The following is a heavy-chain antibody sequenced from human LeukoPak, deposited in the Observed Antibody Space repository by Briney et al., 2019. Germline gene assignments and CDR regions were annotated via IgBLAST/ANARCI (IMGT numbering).Heavy chain of an antibody. V-gene: IGHV4-59*05. CDR2: IYYSGST. CDR1: GGSISSYY. D-gene: IGHD3-22*01. CDR3: ARTKYYYDSSGYYYSYPFDY. Sequence: SETLSLTCTVSGGSISSYYWSWIRQPPGKGLEWIGSIYYSGSTYYNPSLKSRVTISVDTSKNQFSLKLSSVTAADTAVYYCARTKYYYDSSGYYYSYPFDYWGQGTLVTVSS. J-gene: IGHJ4*02.